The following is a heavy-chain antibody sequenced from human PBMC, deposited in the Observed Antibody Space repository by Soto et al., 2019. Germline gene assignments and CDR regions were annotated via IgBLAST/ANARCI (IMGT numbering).Heavy chain of an antibody. D-gene: IGHD6-13*01. J-gene: IGHJ6*02. CDR2: LSAYNGNT. CDR1: GYTFTSYG. V-gene: IGHV1-18*01. Sequence: QVQLVQSGAEVKKPGASVKVSCKASGYTFTSYGISWVRQAPGQGLEWMGWLSAYNGNTNYAQKLQGRVTMTTDTSTRTAYMELRSLRSDDTAVYYCERQISSSWPGTFWDYYGMDVWGQGTTVTVSS. CDR3: ERQISSSWPGTFWDYYGMDV.